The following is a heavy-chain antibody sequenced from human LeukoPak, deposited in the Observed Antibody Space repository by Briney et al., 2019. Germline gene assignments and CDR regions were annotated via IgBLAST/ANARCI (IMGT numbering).Heavy chain of an antibody. Sequence: ASVKVSCKASGYTFTVYYMHWVRQAPGQGLEWMGWINPNSGGTNYAQKFQGWVTMTRDTSISTAYMELSRLRSDDTAVYYCAGDRALARPWAIWDYWGQGTLVTVSS. CDR1: GYTFTVYY. J-gene: IGHJ4*02. CDR3: AGDRALARPWAIWDY. D-gene: IGHD3-3*01. CDR2: INPNSGGT. V-gene: IGHV1-2*04.